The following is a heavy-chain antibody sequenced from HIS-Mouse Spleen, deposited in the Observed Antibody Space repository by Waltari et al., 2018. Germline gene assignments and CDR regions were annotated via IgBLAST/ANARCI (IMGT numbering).Heavy chain of an antibody. CDR2: IYYSGST. Sequence: QLQLQESGPGLVKPSETLSPTCTVPGGPISSRSYYLGWIRQPPGKGLEWIGSIYYSGSTYYNPSLKSRVTISEDTSKNQFSLKLSSVTAADTAVYYCAREIPYSSSWYDWYFDLWGRGTLVTVSS. V-gene: IGHV4-39*07. CDR1: GGPISSRSYY. J-gene: IGHJ2*01. D-gene: IGHD6-13*01. CDR3: AREIPYSSSWYDWYFDL.